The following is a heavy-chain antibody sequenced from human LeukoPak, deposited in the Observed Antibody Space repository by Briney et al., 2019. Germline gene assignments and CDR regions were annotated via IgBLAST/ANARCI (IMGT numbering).Heavy chain of an antibody. J-gene: IGHJ6*02. CDR2: MNPNSGNT. CDR1: GYTFTGYY. D-gene: IGHD6-13*01. Sequence: ASVKVSCKASGYTFTGYYMHWVRQAPGQGLEWMGWMNPNSGNTGYAQKFQGRVTMTRNTSISTAYMELSSLRSEDTAVYYCARMDSSSWVYYYYYYGMDVWGQGTTVTVSS. CDR3: ARMDSSSWVYYYYYYGMDV. V-gene: IGHV1-8*02.